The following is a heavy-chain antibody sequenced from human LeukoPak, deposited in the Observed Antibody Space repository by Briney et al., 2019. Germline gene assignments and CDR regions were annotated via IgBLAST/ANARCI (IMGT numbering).Heavy chain of an antibody. Sequence: GGSLRLSCAASGFTFSSYAMHWVRQAPGKGLEWVAVISYDGSNKYYADSVKGRFTISRDNSKNTLYLQMNSLRAEDTAVYYCARDWEDSSGNYPNAFDIWGQGTMVTVSS. D-gene: IGHD3-22*01. CDR3: ARDWEDSSGNYPNAFDI. CDR2: ISYDGSNK. V-gene: IGHV3-30-3*01. J-gene: IGHJ3*02. CDR1: GFTFSSYA.